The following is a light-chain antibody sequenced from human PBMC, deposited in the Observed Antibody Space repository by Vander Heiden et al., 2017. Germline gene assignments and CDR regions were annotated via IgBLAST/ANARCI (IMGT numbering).Light chain of an antibody. CDR2: WAS. CDR1: QSVLYSSNNKNY. Sequence: DIVMTQSPDSLAVSLGERATINCKSSQSVLYSSNNKNYLAWYQQKPGQPPKLLIYWASTRESGVPDRFSGSGSGTDFTLTISSLQAEDVAVYYCQQYPGLFTFGHGTKVDIK. J-gene: IGKJ3*01. V-gene: IGKV4-1*01. CDR3: QQYPGLFT.